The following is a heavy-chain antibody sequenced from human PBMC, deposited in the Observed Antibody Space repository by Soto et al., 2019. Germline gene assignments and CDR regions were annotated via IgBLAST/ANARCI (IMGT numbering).Heavy chain of an antibody. CDR3: AKLSSGY. D-gene: IGHD6-6*01. CDR2: LSDSGGST. V-gene: IGHV3-23*01. Sequence: VQLLDSGGGLVQPGGSLRLSCAASGFTFRSQAISWVRQTPGKGLEWVSSLSDSGGSTFYADSVKGRFTSSRDTSKNMLYLQMSSLRAEDTAVYYCAKLSSGYWGQGTVVTVSS. CDR1: GFTFRSQA. J-gene: IGHJ4*02.